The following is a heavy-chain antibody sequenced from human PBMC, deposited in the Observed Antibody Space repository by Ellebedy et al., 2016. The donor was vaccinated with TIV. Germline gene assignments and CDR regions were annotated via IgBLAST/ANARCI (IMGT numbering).Heavy chain of an antibody. CDR2: IYYSGST. Sequence: SETLSLXXTVSGGSISSYYWSWIRQPPGKGLEWIGYIYYSGSTNYSPSLKSRVTISVDTSKNQFSLKLSSVTAADTAVYYCARSSIAVAPFDPWGQGTLVTVSS. CDR1: GGSISSYY. J-gene: IGHJ5*02. D-gene: IGHD6-19*01. CDR3: ARSSIAVAPFDP. V-gene: IGHV4-59*01.